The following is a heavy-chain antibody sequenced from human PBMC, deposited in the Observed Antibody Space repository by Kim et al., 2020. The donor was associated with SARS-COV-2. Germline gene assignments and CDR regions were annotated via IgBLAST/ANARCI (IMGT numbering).Heavy chain of an antibody. Sequence: GGSLRLSCEASGFIVSTYYMTWIRQAPGKGLEWLSVIRGDGSTNYADSVRGRFTVSRDNSKNTLFLQMNSLRTEDAAVYHCAREYYFLMGLWGQGTTVTVSS. J-gene: IGHJ6*02. CDR1: GFIVSTYY. V-gene: IGHV3-53*01. CDR3: AREYYFLMGL. CDR2: IRGDGST.